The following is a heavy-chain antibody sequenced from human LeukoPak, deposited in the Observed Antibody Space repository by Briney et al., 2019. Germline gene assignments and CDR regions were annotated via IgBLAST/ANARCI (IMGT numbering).Heavy chain of an antibody. Sequence: SETLSPACTVSGGSISSGDYYWSWIRQAAGKGLEWIGRIYSTGSANSYNPSLKSRVTISVDTSKNQFSLKLSSVTAADTAVYYCARDGLLWFGSPFDYWGQGTLVTVSS. J-gene: IGHJ4*02. CDR2: IYSTGSA. CDR3: ARDGLLWFGSPFDY. D-gene: IGHD3-10*01. CDR1: GGSISSGDYY. V-gene: IGHV4-61*02.